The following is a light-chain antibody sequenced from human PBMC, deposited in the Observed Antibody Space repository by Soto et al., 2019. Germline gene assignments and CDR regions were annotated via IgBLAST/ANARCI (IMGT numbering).Light chain of an antibody. J-gene: IGKJ5*01. CDR3: QQYNNWPPST. Sequence: EIVMTQSPGTLYVSPGERATLSCRASQSVSSNLAWYQQKPGQAPRLLIYGASVRATGIPARFSGSGSGTEFTLTISSLQSEDFAVYYCQQYNNWPPSTFGQGTRLEIK. CDR2: GAS. CDR1: QSVSSN. V-gene: IGKV3D-15*01.